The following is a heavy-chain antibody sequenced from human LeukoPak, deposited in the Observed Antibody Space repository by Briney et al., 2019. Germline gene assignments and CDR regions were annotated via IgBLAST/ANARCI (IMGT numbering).Heavy chain of an antibody. CDR2: ISPSGSNT. D-gene: IGHD6-13*01. CDR1: GFTFSSYA. J-gene: IGHJ4*02. Sequence: GGPLRLSCAASGFTFSSYAMSWVRQAPGEGLEWVSAISPSGSNTYYADSVKGRFTISRDNSKNTLYLQMNSLRAEDTATYYCAKDMYSSSWYADYWGQGTLVTVSS. V-gene: IGHV3-23*01. CDR3: AKDMYSSSWYADY.